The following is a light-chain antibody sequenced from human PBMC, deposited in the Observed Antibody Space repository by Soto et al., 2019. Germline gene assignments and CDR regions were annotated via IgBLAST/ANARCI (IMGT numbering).Light chain of an antibody. CDR3: QQADNFPLT. V-gene: IGKV1-12*01. CDR1: QSISTW. J-gene: IGKJ4*01. Sequence: DIQMTQSPSSVSASVGDRVTITCRASQSISTWLAWYQQTPGKAPKLLIYAASSLQSGVPSRFSGSGSGTDFTLTISSLQPEDFAPYYCQQADNFPLTFGGGTKVEIK. CDR2: AAS.